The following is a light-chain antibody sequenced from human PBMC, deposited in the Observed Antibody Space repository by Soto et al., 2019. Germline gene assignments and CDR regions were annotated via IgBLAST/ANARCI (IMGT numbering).Light chain of an antibody. CDR3: QHYNGYSES. V-gene: IGKV1-5*03. CDR1: QTISSW. Sequence: DIQMTQSPSTLSGSVGDRVTITCRASQTISSWLAWYQQKPGKAPKLLIYKASTLKSGVPSRFSGSGSGTDFTLTISSLQPDDFATYYCQHYNGYSESFGQGTKVELK. J-gene: IGKJ1*01. CDR2: KAS.